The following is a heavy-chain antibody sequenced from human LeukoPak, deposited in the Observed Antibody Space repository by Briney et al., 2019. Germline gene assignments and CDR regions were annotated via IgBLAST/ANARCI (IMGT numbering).Heavy chain of an antibody. V-gene: IGHV3-23*01. Sequence: PGGSLRLSCAASGFTFSSYAISWGRQAPGKGLEWVSASSGSGGSTYYADSVKGRSTISRDNSKNTLYLQMNSLRAENTAVYYCANGPVFYYDSSGSYFDFWGQGTLVTVSS. CDR2: SSGSGGST. D-gene: IGHD3-22*01. J-gene: IGHJ4*02. CDR1: GFTFSSYA. CDR3: ANGPVFYYDSSGSYFDF.